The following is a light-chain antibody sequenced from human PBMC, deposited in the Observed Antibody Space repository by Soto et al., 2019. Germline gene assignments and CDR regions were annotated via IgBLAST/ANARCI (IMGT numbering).Light chain of an antibody. CDR2: DAS. CDR3: QQRSNWPSTWT. Sequence: EIVLTQSPGTLSLSPGERATLSCRASQSVSSYLAWYQQKPGQAPRLLIYDASNRATGIPARFSGSGSGTDFTLTISSLEPEDFAVYYCQQRSNWPSTWTFGQGTKVDIK. V-gene: IGKV3-11*01. CDR1: QSVSSY. J-gene: IGKJ1*01.